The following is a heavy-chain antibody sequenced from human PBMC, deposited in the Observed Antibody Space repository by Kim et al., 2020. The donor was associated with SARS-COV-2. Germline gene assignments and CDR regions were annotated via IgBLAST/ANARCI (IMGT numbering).Heavy chain of an antibody. CDR1: GYTFTSYA. Sequence: ASVKVSCKASGYTFTSYAMHWVRQAPGQRLEWMGWINAGNGNTKYSQKFQGRVTITRDTSASTAYMELSSLRSEDTAVYYCARGEGAVADTPRHFDYWGQGTLVTVSS. V-gene: IGHV1-3*01. CDR3: ARGEGAVADTPRHFDY. J-gene: IGHJ4*02. D-gene: IGHD6-19*01. CDR2: INAGNGNT.